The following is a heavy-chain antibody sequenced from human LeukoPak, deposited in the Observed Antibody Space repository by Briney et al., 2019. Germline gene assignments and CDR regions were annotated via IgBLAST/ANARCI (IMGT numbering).Heavy chain of an antibody. J-gene: IGHJ4*02. Sequence: PGGSLRLSCAASGFTFSSYWMNWVRQAPGKGLVWVSRIASDGSSTTYADSVKGRFTISRDNSKNTLYLQMNSLRAEDTAVYYCQTLYGDFLDYWGQGTLVTVSS. CDR3: QTLYGDFLDY. CDR2: IASDGSST. D-gene: IGHD4-17*01. CDR1: GFTFSSYW. V-gene: IGHV3-74*01.